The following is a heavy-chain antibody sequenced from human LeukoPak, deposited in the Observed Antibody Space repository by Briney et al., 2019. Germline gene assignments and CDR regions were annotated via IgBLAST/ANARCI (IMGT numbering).Heavy chain of an antibody. CDR2: ISSSGSTI. CDR3: ARAPRFRLVGVPKGPFDP. V-gene: IGHV3-11*01. Sequence: GGSLRLSCAASGFTFSDYYMSWIRQAPGKGLEWISYISSSGSTIYYADSVKGRFTISRDNAKNSLYLQMNSLRAEDTAVYYCARAPRFRLVGVPKGPFDPWGQGTLVTVSS. D-gene: IGHD1-26*01. J-gene: IGHJ5*02. CDR1: GFTFSDYY.